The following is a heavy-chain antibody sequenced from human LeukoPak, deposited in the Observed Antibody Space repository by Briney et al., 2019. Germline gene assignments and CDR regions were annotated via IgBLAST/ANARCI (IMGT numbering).Heavy chain of an antibody. J-gene: IGHJ4*02. CDR2: IIPIFGTA. D-gene: IGHD1-1*01. Sequence: SVKVSCKASGGTFSCYAISWVRQAPGQGLEWMGGIIPIFGTANYAQKFQGRVTITADKSTSTAYMELSSLRSEDTAVYYCASFTTGTTWHYWGQGTLVTVSS. CDR1: GGTFSCYA. CDR3: ASFTTGTTWHY. V-gene: IGHV1-69*06.